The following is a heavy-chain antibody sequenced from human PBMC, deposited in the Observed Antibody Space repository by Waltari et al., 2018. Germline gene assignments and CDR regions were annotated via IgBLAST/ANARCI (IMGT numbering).Heavy chain of an antibody. J-gene: IGHJ4*02. CDR3: AREIEQLGLDY. D-gene: IGHD6-6*01. CDR2: IYYSGST. V-gene: IGHV4-31*03. Sequence: QVQLQESGPGLVKPSQTLSLTYTVSGGSISSGGYYWSWIRQHPGKGLEWSGYIYYSGSTYYNPSLKSRVTISVDTSKNQFSLKLSSVTAADTAVYYCAREIEQLGLDYWGQGTLVTVSS. CDR1: GGSISSGGYY.